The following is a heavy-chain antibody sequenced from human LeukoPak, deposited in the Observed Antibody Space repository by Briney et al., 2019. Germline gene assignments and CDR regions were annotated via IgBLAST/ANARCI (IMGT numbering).Heavy chain of an antibody. V-gene: IGHV3-11*01. Sequence: TGGSLRLSCAASGFTFSDYYMSWIRQAPGKGLEWVSYISSSGNTIFYADSVKGRFTISRDNAKNSLYLQMNSLRAEDTAVYYCARASRGYSYGYVVDYWGQGTLVTVSS. D-gene: IGHD5-18*01. CDR2: ISSSGNTI. CDR1: GFTFSDYY. CDR3: ARASRGYSYGYVVDY. J-gene: IGHJ4*02.